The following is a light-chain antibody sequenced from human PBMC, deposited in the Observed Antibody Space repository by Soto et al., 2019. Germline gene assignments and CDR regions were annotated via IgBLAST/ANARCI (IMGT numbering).Light chain of an antibody. V-gene: IGKV3-15*01. J-gene: IGKJ2*01. CDR1: QSVSSS. Sequence: EIVMTQSPATLSVSPGERATLSCRASQSVSSSLAWYQQKPGQAPRLLIYGASTRATGIPARFSGSGSGTEFTLTISSLQSEDLAGYYCQQYNNGPTYTFGQGTKLEIK. CDR3: QQYNNGPTYT. CDR2: GAS.